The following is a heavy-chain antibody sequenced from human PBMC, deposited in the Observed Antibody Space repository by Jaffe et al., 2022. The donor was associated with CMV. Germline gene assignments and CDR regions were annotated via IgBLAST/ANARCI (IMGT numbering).Heavy chain of an antibody. V-gene: IGHV4-34*01. CDR2: INHSGST. J-gene: IGHJ2*01. Sequence: QVQLQPWGAGLLKPSETLSLTCVVYGGSFSDYYWSWIRQPPGKGLQWIGEINHSGSTNFNPSLKSRVTISVDTSKSQFSLKLNSVTAADTAVYYCARARVAVTTSYGYFDLWGRGTLVTVSS. D-gene: IGHD6-19*01. CDR3: ARARVAVTTSYGYFDL. CDR1: GGSFSDYY.